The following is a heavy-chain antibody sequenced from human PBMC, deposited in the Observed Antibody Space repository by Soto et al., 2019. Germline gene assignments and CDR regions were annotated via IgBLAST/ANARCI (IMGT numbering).Heavy chain of an antibody. CDR1: GGSISSYY. V-gene: IGHV4-59*01. CDR3: ARARGYYDFWSGYYSRGVPYYFDY. J-gene: IGHJ4*02. Sequence: SETLSLTCTVSGGSISSYYWSWIRQPPGKGLEWIGYIYYSGSTNYNPSLKSRVTISVDTSKNQFSLKLSSVTAADTAVYYCARARGYYDFWSGYYSRGVPYYFDYWGQGNLVTVSS. CDR2: IYYSGST. D-gene: IGHD3-3*01.